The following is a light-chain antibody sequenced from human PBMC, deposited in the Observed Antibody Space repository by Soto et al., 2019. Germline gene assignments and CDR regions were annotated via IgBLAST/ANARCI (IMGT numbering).Light chain of an antibody. CDR3: QQRSDWPRIT. CDR2: GVS. V-gene: IGKV3-11*01. CDR1: QSVSSN. Sequence: EIVMTQSPATLSVSPGERATLSCRASQSVSSNVAWYQQIPGQTPRLLIYGVSNRATGIPARFSGSGSGTDFTLTISSLEPEDFAVYYCQQRSDWPRITFGQGTRLEIK. J-gene: IGKJ5*01.